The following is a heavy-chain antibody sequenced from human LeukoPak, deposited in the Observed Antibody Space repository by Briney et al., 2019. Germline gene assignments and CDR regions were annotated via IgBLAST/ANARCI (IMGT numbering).Heavy chain of an antibody. CDR2: IYSGGST. CDR3: ARDDRGITFGGPTASGY. Sequence: GGSLRLSCAASGFTVSSNYMSWVRQAPGKGLEWVSVIYSGGSTYYADSVKGRFTISRDNSKNTLYLQMNSLRAEDTAVYYCARDDRGITFGGPTASGYWGQGTLVTVSS. J-gene: IGHJ4*02. D-gene: IGHD3-16*01. CDR1: GFTVSSNY. V-gene: IGHV3-66*01.